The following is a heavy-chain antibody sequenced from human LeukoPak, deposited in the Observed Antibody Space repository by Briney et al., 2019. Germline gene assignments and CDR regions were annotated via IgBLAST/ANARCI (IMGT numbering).Heavy chain of an antibody. CDR3: ALTYDSSGRYFDY. CDR2: IIPIFGTA. Sequence: EASVKVSCTASGGTFSSYAISWVRQAPGQGLEWIGGIIPIFGTANYAQKFQGRVTITADESTSTAYMELSSLRSEDTAVYYCALTYDSSGRYFDYWGQGTLVTVSS. J-gene: IGHJ4*02. D-gene: IGHD3-22*01. V-gene: IGHV1-69*13. CDR1: GGTFSSYA.